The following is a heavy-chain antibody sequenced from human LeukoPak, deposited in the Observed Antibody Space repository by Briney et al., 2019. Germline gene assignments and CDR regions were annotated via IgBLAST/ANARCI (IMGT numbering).Heavy chain of an antibody. CDR1: GGSFSGYY. V-gene: IGHV4-34*01. J-gene: IGHJ4*02. CDR2: INHSGST. Sequence: PSETLSLTCAVYGGSFSGYYWSWIRQPPGKGLEWIGEINHSGSTNYNPSLKSRVTISVDTSKNQFSLKLSSVTAADTAVYYCARLVGIVGVEGPFDYWGQGTLVTVSS. D-gene: IGHD1-26*01. CDR3: ARLVGIVGVEGPFDY.